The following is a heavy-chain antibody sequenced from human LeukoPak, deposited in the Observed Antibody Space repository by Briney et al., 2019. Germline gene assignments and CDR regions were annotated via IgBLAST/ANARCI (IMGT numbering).Heavy chain of an antibody. CDR3: ARGFNDYGLHTCYFDY. J-gene: IGHJ4*02. D-gene: IGHD4-17*01. CDR2: IKQDGSEE. CDR1: GFTFSSYW. Sequence: GGSLRLSCAASGFTFSSYWMSWVRQAPGKGLEWVANIKQDGSEEYYVDSVKGRFTISRDNAKNSLYLQMNSLRAEDTAVYYCARGFNDYGLHTCYFDYWGQGTLVTVSS. V-gene: IGHV3-7*01.